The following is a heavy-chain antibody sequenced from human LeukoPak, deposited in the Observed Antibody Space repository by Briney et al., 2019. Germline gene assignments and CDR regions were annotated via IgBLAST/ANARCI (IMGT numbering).Heavy chain of an antibody. D-gene: IGHD2-21*02. CDR3: ARHFSGGDDY. CDR2: IYPGDSDT. V-gene: IGHV5-51*01. CDR1: GYSFASYW. Sequence: GESLKISCKGSGYSFASYWVGWVRQMPGKGLEWMGVIYPGDSDTTYSPSFQGQVTISVDKSISTAYLQWSSLKDSDTAMYYCARHFSGGDDYWGQGTLVTVSS. J-gene: IGHJ4*02.